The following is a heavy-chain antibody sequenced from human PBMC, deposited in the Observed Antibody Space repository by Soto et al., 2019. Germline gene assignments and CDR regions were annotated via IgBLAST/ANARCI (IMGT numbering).Heavy chain of an antibody. CDR2: INSDGSST. CDR3: ARAGILTGYRAGDY. CDR1: GFTFSSYW. Sequence: EVQLVESGGGLVQPGGSLRLSCAASGFTFSSYWMHWVRQAPGKGLVWVSRINSDGSSTTYADSLKGRFTISRDNAKNTLYLQMNSLRDEDTAVYHCARAGILTGYRAGDYWGQGTLVTVSS. J-gene: IGHJ4*02. V-gene: IGHV3-74*01. D-gene: IGHD3-9*01.